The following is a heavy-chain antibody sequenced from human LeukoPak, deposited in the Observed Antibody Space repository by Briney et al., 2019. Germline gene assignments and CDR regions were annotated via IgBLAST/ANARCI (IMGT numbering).Heavy chain of an antibody. V-gene: IGHV4-31*03. CDR3: ARRRWLQKNFDY. D-gene: IGHD5-24*01. J-gene: IGHJ4*02. CDR1: GGSISSGGYY. Sequence: SETLSLTCTVSGGSISSGGYYWSWIRQHPGKGLEWIGYIYYSGSTYYNPSLKSRVTISVDTPKNQFSLKLSSVTAADTAVYYCARRRWLQKNFDYWGQGTLVTVSS. CDR2: IYYSGST.